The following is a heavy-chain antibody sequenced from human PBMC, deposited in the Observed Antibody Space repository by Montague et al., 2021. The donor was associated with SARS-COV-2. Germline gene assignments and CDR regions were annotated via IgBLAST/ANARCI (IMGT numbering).Heavy chain of an antibody. D-gene: IGHD3-22*01. Sequence: SDTLSLTCTVSGGSITNNIDYWAWIRPPPGKGLEWIGSIYYTGNTYYNPSLKSRVTISVVTSKNHFTLKLSSVTAAETAVYYCARLKRYFDSSGSPSAFDFWGQGTKVTVSS. CDR3: ARLKRYFDSSGSPSAFDF. CDR1: GGSITNNIDY. V-gene: IGHV4-39*02. CDR2: IYYTGNT. J-gene: IGHJ3*01.